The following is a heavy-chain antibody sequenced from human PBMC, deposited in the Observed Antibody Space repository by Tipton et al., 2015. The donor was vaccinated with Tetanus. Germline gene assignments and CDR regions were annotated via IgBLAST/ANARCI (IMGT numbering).Heavy chain of an antibody. Sequence: QLVQSGAEVKKPGASVKVSCKASGYTFTGYYLHWVRQAPGQGLEWMGWINPNSGGTNYAQRFQGRVTMTRDTSISTAYMDLSRHGSADTAVYYCAIQASRAARRYGLGVGGQGTPFTVSS. J-gene: IGHJ6*02. CDR1: GYTFTGYY. V-gene: IGHV1-2*02. CDR3: AIQASRAARRYGLGV. D-gene: IGHD6-6*01. CDR2: INPNSGGT.